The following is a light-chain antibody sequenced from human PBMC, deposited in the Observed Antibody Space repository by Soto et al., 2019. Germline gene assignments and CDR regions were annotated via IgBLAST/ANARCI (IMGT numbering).Light chain of an antibody. CDR2: AAS. CDR1: QGISSY. V-gene: IGKV1-8*01. Sequence: AIRMTQSPSSFSASTGDRVTITCRASQGISSYLAWYQQKPGKAPKLLIYAASTLQSGVPSRFSGSGSGTDFTLTISCLQSEDFATYYCQQYNSFSPITFGQGTNLQI. CDR3: QQYNSFSPIT. J-gene: IGKJ2*01.